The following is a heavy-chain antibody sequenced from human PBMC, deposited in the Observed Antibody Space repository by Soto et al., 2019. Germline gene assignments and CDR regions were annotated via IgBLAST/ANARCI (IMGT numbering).Heavy chain of an antibody. CDR1: GFKFDDYA. CDR3: ARSKGYSSGWFDY. J-gene: IGHJ4*02. V-gene: IGHV3-9*01. D-gene: IGHD6-19*01. CDR2: ISWNSGSI. Sequence: EVQLVESGGGLVQPGRSLRLSCAASGFKFDDYAMHWVRQAPGKGLEWVSGISWNSGSIGYADSVKGRFTISRDNAKNSLYLQMNSLRAEDTALYYCARSKGYSSGWFDYWGQGTLVTVSS.